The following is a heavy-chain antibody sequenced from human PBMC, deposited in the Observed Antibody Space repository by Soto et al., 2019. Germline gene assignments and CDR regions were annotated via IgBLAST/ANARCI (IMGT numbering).Heavy chain of an antibody. CDR1: GFSFTGYY. V-gene: IGHV1-2*02. J-gene: IGHJ5*02. CDR3: AKDLTRQLAYWLDP. D-gene: IGHD6-6*01. CDR2: INAHSGGT. Sequence: ASVKVSCKASGFSFTGYYIHWLRQAPGQGLEWMGWINAHSGGTEYAQKFQGRVTLTRDTSIATAYLTLTSLTSDDTALYYCAKDLTRQLAYWLDPWGQGTQVTV.